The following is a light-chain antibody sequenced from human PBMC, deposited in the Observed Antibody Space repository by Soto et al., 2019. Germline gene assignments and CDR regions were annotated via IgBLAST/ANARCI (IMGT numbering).Light chain of an antibody. CDR3: FSHTRSSTL. J-gene: IGLJ2*01. V-gene: IGLV2-14*03. CDR2: AVN. CDR1: NSDVGSFEY. Sequence: QSVLTQPASVSGSPGQSITISCTGINSDVGSFEYVSWYQQHPGKAPKLIVYAVNLRPSGVSSRFSGSKSGNTASLTISGLQAEDEADYYCFSHTRSSTLFGGGTKLTVL.